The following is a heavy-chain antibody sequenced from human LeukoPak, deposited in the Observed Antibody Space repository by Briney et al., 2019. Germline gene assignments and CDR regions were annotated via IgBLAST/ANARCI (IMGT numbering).Heavy chain of an antibody. Sequence: GRFLRLSCAASGFTFSSYAMHWVRQAPGKGLEWVAVISYDGSNKYYADSVKGRFTISRDNSKNTLYLQMNSLRAEDTAVYYFAMFGYSSGYYLDYWGQGTLVTVSS. CDR2: ISYDGSNK. V-gene: IGHV3-30*04. CDR1: GFTFSSYA. CDR3: AMFGYSSGYYLDY. D-gene: IGHD6-19*01. J-gene: IGHJ4*02.